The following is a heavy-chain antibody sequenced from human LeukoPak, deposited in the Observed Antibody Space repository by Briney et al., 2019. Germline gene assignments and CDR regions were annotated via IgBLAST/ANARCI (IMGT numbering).Heavy chain of an antibody. CDR1: GFTFSAYW. J-gene: IGHJ6*02. CDR2: INTDGSSP. CDR3: AAKGGNYYYGMDV. D-gene: IGHD1-26*01. Sequence: PGGSLRLSCAASGFTFSAYWMHWVRQAPGKGLVWVSRINTDGSSPTYAASVKGRFTISRDNAKNTLYLQMNSLRAEDTAVYYCAAKGGNYYYGMDVWGQGTTVTVSS. V-gene: IGHV3-74*01.